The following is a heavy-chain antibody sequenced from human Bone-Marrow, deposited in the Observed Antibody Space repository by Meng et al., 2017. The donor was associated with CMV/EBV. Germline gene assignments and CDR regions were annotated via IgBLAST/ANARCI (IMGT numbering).Heavy chain of an antibody. J-gene: IGHJ4*02. CDR2: IRYDGSNK. D-gene: IGHD2-8*02. V-gene: IGHV3-30*02. CDR3: ARGWRTYATGGYRYNGYFDY. CDR1: GFTFSSYG. Sequence: GGSLRLSCAASGFTFSSYGMHWVRQAPGKGLEWVAFIRYDGSNKYYADSVKGRFTISRDNSKNTLYLQMKSLRPEDAAVYYCARGWRTYATGGYRYNGYFDYWGQGTLVTVSS.